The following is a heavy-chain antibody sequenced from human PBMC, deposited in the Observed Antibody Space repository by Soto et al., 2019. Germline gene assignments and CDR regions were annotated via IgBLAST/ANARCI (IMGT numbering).Heavy chain of an antibody. CDR1: GFTFSSYS. V-gene: IGHV3-48*01. D-gene: IGHD2-15*01. Sequence: GGSLRLSCAASGFTFSSYSMNWVRQAPGKGLEWVSYISSSSSTIYYADSVKGRFTISRDNAKNSLYLQMNSLRAEDTAVYYCARGLGGGISDSKCPITYSGGSCYYGTWGQGTLVTVSS. CDR3: ARGLGGGISDSKCPITYSGGSCYYGT. CDR2: ISSSSSTI. J-gene: IGHJ5*02.